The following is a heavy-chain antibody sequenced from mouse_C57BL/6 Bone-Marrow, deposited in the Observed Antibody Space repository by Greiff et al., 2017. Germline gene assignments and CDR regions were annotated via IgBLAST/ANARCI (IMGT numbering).Heavy chain of an antibody. CDR3: ARSRSYFDD. CDR1: GYTFTSSW. Sequence: VQLQQPGAELVRPGTSVKLSCKASGYTFTSSWMHWVKQRPGQGLEWIGVIAPSDSYTNSNPQFKGTAPLTVAPSSSTAYMQLSSLTAEDSAVYDCARSRSYFDDGGEGTTLTVSA. J-gene: IGHJ2*01. V-gene: IGHV1-59*01. CDR2: IAPSDSYT.